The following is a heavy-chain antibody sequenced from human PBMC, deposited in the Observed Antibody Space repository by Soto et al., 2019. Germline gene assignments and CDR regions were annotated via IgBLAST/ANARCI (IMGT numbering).Heavy chain of an antibody. Sequence: EVQLLESGGGLVQPGGSLRLSCAASGFTFSSYAMSLVRQAPGKGLAWVSGISVSGGSTYYADSVKGRFTISRDNSKNALYLQMNSLRAEDTAVYYCASNTRYDPPDYWGQGTLVTVSS. J-gene: IGHJ4*02. CDR2: ISVSGGST. D-gene: IGHD3-16*01. V-gene: IGHV3-23*01. CDR1: GFTFSSYA. CDR3: ASNTRYDPPDY.